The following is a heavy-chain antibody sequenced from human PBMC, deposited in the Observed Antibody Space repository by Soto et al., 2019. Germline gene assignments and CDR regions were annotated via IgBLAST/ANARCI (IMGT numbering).Heavy chain of an antibody. Sequence: SETLSLTCTVSGGSISSSSYYWGWIRQPPGKGLGWIGSIYYSGSTYYNPSLKSRVTISVDTSKNQFSLKLSSVTAADTAVYYCARHFSEWLHHGGFDSWGQGTMVTVAS. V-gene: IGHV4-39*01. J-gene: IGHJ3*02. D-gene: IGHD3-3*01. CDR1: GGSISSSSYY. CDR3: ARHFSEWLHHGGFDS. CDR2: IYYSGST.